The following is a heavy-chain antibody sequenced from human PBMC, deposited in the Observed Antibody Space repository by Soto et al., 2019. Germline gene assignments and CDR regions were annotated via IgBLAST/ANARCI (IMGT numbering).Heavy chain of an antibody. J-gene: IGHJ6*02. V-gene: IGHV3-30-3*01. Sequence: QVQLVESGGGVVQPGRSLRLSCAASGFIFSSYAMHWVRQAPGRGLEWVAFISYAGSNKYYADSVKGRFTISRDNSKNTLYLQMNSLRAEDTAVYYCARAGRIYYGMDVWGQGTTVTVSS. CDR1: GFIFSSYA. CDR3: ARAGRIYYGMDV. CDR2: ISYAGSNK.